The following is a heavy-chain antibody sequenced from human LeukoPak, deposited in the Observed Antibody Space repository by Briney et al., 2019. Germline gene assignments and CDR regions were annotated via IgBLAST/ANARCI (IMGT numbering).Heavy chain of an antibody. CDR3: VKGAGLTYYDFWSGYSYYFDY. J-gene: IGHJ4*02. CDR2: IYSGGST. CDR1: GFTVSSKY. Sequence: GGSLRLSCAASGFTVSSKYMSWVRQAPGKGLEWVSVIYSGGSTYYADSVKGRFTISRDNSKNTLYLQMSSLRAEDTAVYYCVKGAGLTYYDFWSGYSYYFDYWGQGTLVTVSS. V-gene: IGHV3-53*05. D-gene: IGHD3-3*01.